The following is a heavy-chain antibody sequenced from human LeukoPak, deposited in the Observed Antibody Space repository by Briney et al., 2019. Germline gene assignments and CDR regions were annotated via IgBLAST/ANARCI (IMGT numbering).Heavy chain of an antibody. D-gene: IGHD4-23*01. J-gene: IGHJ6*03. CDR2: IYPGESDT. CDR3: GRHIPNPTMVKLGSYYYIDF. V-gene: IGHV5-51*01. Sequence: XGWVRPMPGKGLEWMGIIYPGESDTRYSPSFEGQVTISEDKSIRTAYLQWSSLKASDTAMYYCGRHIPNPTMVKLGSYYYIDFWGKGTTVTVSS.